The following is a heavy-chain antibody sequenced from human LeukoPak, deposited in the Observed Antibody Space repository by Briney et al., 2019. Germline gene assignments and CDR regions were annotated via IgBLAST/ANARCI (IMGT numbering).Heavy chain of an antibody. CDR3: VRVVGYCSSTSCYGGIDP. D-gene: IGHD2-2*01. Sequence: SETLSLTCTLCVGSISRYYASWIRQPPGKGLEWIGYIYYSGSTNYNPSLKSRVTISVDTSKNQFSLKLSSVTAAETAVYDGVRVVGYCSSTSCYGGIDPWGQGTLVTVSS. V-gene: IGHV4-59*01. CDR1: VGSISRYY. CDR2: IYYSGST. J-gene: IGHJ5*02.